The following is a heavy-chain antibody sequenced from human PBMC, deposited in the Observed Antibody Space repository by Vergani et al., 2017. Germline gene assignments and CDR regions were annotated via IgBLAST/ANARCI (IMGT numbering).Heavy chain of an antibody. CDR2: IKQDGSEK. J-gene: IGHJ5*02. CDR3: ARDRRPRPPRLNWFDP. V-gene: IGHV3-7*01. Sequence: EVQLVESGGGLVQPGGSLRLSCAASGFTFSSYWMSWVRQAPGKGLEWVANIKQDGSEKYYVDSVKGRFTISRDNAKNSLYLQMNSLRAEDTAVYYCARDRRPRPPRLNWFDPWGQGTLVTVSS. CDR1: GFTFSSYW.